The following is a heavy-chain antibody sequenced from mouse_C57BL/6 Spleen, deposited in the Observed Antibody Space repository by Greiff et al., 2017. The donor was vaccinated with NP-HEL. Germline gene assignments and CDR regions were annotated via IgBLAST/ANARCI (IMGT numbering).Heavy chain of an antibody. CDR2: IYPGSGNT. CDR1: GYTFTDYY. V-gene: IGHV1-76*01. CDR3: ARTGNWDGDY. D-gene: IGHD4-1*01. Sequence: VKLMESGAELVRPGASVKLSCKASGYTFTDYYINWVKQRPGQVLEWIARIYPGSGNTYYNEKFKGKATLTAEKSSSTAYMQLSSLTSEDSAVYFCARTGNWDGDYWGQGTTLTVSS. J-gene: IGHJ2*01.